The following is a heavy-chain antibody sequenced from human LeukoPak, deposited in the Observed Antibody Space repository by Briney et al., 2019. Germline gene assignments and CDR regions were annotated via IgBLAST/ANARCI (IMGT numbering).Heavy chain of an antibody. V-gene: IGHV4-59*01. Sequence: PSETLSLTCTVSGGSISSYYWSWIRQPPGKGLEWIGYIYYSGSTNYNPSLKSRVTISVDTSKNQFSLKLSSVTAADTAVYYCARFKRYFDYWGQGTLVTVSS. CDR3: ARFKRYFDY. J-gene: IGHJ4*02. CDR1: GGSISSYY. CDR2: IYYSGST. D-gene: IGHD1-14*01.